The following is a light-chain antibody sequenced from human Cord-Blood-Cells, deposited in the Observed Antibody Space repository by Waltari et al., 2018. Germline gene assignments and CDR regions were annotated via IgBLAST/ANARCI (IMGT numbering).Light chain of an antibody. CDR3: QSYDSSLSGYV. CDR2: GNS. V-gene: IGLV1-40*01. Sequence: QSVLTQPPSVSRAPGQRVTISCTGSSSNIGAGYDVHCYQQPPGTAPKLLIYGNSNRPSGVPYRFSGSKSGTSASLAITGLQAEDEADYYCQSYDSSLSGYVFGTGTKVTVL. CDR1: SSNIGAGYD. J-gene: IGLJ1*01.